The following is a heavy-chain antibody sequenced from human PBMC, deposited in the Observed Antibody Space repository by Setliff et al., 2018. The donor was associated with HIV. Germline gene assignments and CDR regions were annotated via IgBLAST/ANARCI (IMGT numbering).Heavy chain of an antibody. CDR3: ARGRRSTSSYYYYYYMDV. Sequence: SETRSLTCTVSGGSISSYYWSWIRQPPGKGLEWIGYIYYSGSTNYNPSLKSRVTISVDTSKNQFSLKLSSVTAADTAVYYCARGRRSTSSYYYYYYMDVWGKGTTVTVSS. D-gene: IGHD2-2*01. J-gene: IGHJ6*03. CDR2: IYYSGST. CDR1: GGSISSYY. V-gene: IGHV4-59*01.